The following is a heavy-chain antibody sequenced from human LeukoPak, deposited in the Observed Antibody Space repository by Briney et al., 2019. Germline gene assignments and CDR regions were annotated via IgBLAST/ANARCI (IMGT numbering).Heavy chain of an antibody. CDR2: IWYDGSNK. CDR3: ARTDQAAAGTEYYYGMDV. V-gene: IGHV3-33*01. J-gene: IGHJ6*02. D-gene: IGHD6-13*01. CDR1: GFTFSSYG. Sequence: GRSLRLSCAASGFTFSSYGMHWVRQAPGKGLEWVAVIWYDGSNKYYADSVKGRFTISRDNSENTLYLQMNSLRAEDTAVYYCARTDQAAAGTEYYYGMDVWGQGTTVTVSS.